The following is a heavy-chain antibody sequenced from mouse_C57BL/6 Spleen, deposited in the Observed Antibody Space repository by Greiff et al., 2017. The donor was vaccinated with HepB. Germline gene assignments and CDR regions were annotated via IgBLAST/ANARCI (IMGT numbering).Heavy chain of an antibody. CDR3: ARDATTVRAMDY. D-gene: IGHD1-1*01. Sequence: EVNLVESGGGLVQSGRSLRLSCATSGFTFSDFYMEWVRQAPGKGLEWIAASRNKANDYTTEYSASVKGRFIVSRDTSQSILYLQMNALRAEDTAIYYCARDATTVRAMDYWGQGTSVTVSS. J-gene: IGHJ4*01. CDR1: GFTFSDFY. V-gene: IGHV7-1*01. CDR2: SRNKANDYTT.